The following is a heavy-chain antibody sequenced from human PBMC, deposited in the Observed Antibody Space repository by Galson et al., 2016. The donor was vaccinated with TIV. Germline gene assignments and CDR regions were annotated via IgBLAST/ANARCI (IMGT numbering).Heavy chain of an antibody. CDR1: GYIFTSWY. Sequence: SVKVSCKASGYIFTSWYIHWVRQAPGHGLEWVGIVNPSGGTTSYAQKFQGRVTMTRDTSTSTVYMELNSLKSDDTAVYYCARGPGYTYGYNFDYWGQGTLVTVAS. J-gene: IGHJ4*02. CDR3: ARGPGYTYGYNFDY. CDR2: VNPSGGTT. D-gene: IGHD5-18*01. V-gene: IGHV1-46*01.